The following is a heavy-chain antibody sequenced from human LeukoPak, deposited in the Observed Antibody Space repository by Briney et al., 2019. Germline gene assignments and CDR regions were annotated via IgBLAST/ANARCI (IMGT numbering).Heavy chain of an antibody. V-gene: IGHV3-30*18. J-gene: IGHJ6*02. CDR2: MSYDESKK. CDR1: GFTFSDYA. Sequence: AGGSLRLSCAASGFTFSDYAMHWVRQAPGKGLEWVAVMSYDESKKFYADSVQGRFTISRDNPKNTLYLQMDSLRAEDTAVYYCAKVGSGSYGACYYYGMDVWGQGTTVTVSS. D-gene: IGHD3-10*01. CDR3: AKVGSGSYGACYYYGMDV.